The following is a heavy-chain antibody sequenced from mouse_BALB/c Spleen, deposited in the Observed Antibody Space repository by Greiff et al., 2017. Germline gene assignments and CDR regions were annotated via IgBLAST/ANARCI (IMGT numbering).Heavy chain of an antibody. D-gene: IGHD1-1*01. Sequence: VQLQQSGAELVRPGTSVKVSCKASGYAFTNYLIEWVKQRPGQRLEWIGVINPGSGGTNYNEKFKGKATLTADKSSSTAYMQLSSLTSDDSAVYFCARDYYGSSYRYAMDYWGQGTSVTVSS. V-gene: IGHV1-54*01. CDR3: ARDYYGSSYRYAMDY. CDR1: GYAFTNYL. J-gene: IGHJ4*01. CDR2: INPGSGGT.